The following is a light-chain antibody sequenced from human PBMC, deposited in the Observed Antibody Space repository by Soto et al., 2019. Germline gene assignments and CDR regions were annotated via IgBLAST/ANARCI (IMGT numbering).Light chain of an antibody. Sequence: EIVLTQSPATLSLSPGERATLSCRASQSVSSYLAWYQQKPGQAPRLLIYDASNRATGIPARFSGSGSGTDFTLTISSLEPEDFAVYYCQQRTKWPALTFGGGTKVEIK. V-gene: IGKV3-11*01. CDR1: QSVSSY. CDR2: DAS. J-gene: IGKJ4*01. CDR3: QQRTKWPALT.